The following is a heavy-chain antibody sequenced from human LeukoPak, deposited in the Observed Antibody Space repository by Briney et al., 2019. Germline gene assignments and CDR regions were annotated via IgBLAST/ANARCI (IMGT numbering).Heavy chain of an antibody. CDR3: GRHSFGAFDI. CDR1: GGSISSGDYY. J-gene: IGHJ3*02. D-gene: IGHD2-15*01. V-gene: IGHV4-30-4*08. Sequence: QASETLSLTCTVSGGSISSGDYYWSWIRQPPGKGLEWIGYIYYSGSTYYNPSLKSRFTISVDTSKNQFSLKLSSVTAADTAVYYCGRHSFGAFDIWGLGTMVTVSS. CDR2: IYYSGST.